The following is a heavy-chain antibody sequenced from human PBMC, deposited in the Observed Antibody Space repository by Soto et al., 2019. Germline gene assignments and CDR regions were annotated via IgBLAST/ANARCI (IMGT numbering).Heavy chain of an antibody. CDR1: GGSISSGDYY. CDR2: IYYSGST. Sequence: QVQLQESGPGLVKPSQTLSLTCTVSGGSISSGDYYWSWIRQPPGKGLEWIGYIYYSGSTYYNPSLKSRVTISVDTSKNQFSLKLSSVTAADTAVYYCASGIRFGGAVPVFDYWGQGTLVTVSS. V-gene: IGHV4-30-4*01. CDR3: ASGIRFGGAVPVFDY. D-gene: IGHD3-16*01. J-gene: IGHJ4*02.